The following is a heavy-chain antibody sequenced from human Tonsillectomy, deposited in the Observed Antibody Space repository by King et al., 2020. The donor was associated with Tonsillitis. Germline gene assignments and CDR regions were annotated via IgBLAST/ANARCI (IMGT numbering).Heavy chain of an antibody. CDR3: ARGDGTLPDY. D-gene: IGHD1-26*01. Sequence: LQLVQSGGGGVQPGRSLRLSCAASGFTFRTYGMHWVRQAPGKGLEGVAVISYDGIKKYYTDSVKGRFTPSRDNPKNTLNLQMNSLRTEDTAVYYCARGDGTLPDYWGQGTLVTVSS. CDR2: ISYDGIKK. V-gene: IGHV3-30*03. CDR1: GFTFRTYG. J-gene: IGHJ4*02.